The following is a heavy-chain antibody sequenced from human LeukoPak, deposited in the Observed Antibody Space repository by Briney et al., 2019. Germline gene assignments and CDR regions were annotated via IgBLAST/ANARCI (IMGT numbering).Heavy chain of an antibody. CDR3: ARDPNPIVVVVAATPDFDY. V-gene: IGHV1-18*01. CDR1: GYTVTSYG. CDR2: ISAYNGNT. J-gene: IGHJ4*02. D-gene: IGHD2-15*01. Sequence: GASVKVSCKASGYTVTSYGISWVRQAPGQGLEWMGWISAYNGNTNYAQKLQGRVTMTTDTSTSTAYMELRSLRSDDTAVYYCARDPNPIVVVVAATPDFDYWGQGTLVTVSS.